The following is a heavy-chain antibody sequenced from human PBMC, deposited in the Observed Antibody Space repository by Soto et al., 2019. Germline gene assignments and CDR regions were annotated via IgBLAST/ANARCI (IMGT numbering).Heavy chain of an antibody. CDR2: ISYDGDNE. CDR1: GFTFSNYA. Sequence: QVQLVESGGGVVQPGRSLRLSCAASGFTFSNYAMHWVRQAPGKGLEWLAIISYDGDNEYYADSVRGRFTITRDTSKNTLYMQTNDLRHQATAVYYCAKDGGPVYCNSPGCSAKHFDYWGQGTLVTVSS. V-gene: IGHV3-30*18. CDR3: AKDGGPVYCNSPGCSAKHFDY. D-gene: IGHD2-2*01. J-gene: IGHJ4*02.